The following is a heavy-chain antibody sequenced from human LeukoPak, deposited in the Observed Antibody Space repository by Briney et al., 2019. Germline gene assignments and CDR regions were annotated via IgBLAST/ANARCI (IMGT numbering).Heavy chain of an antibody. V-gene: IGHV4-38-2*02. J-gene: IGHJ5*02. Sequence: PSETLSLTCAVSGYSISSGYYWGWIRQPPGKGLEWIGSIYHSGSTYYNPSLKSRVTISVDTSKNQFSLKLSSVTAADTAVYYCARETMTTGNWFDPWGQGTLVTVSS. CDR1: GYSISSGYY. D-gene: IGHD3-22*01. CDR3: ARETMTTGNWFDP. CDR2: IYHSGST.